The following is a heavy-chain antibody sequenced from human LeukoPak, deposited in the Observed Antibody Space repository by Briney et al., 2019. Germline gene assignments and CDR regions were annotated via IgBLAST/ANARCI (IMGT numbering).Heavy chain of an antibody. J-gene: IGHJ4*02. CDR3: ASWGRDIVVVPAQAFDY. CDR2: IYYSGST. Sequence: SETLSLTCTVSGGSISSYYWSWIRQPPGKGLEWIGYIYYSGSTNYNPSLKSRVTISVDTSKNQFSLKLSSVTAADTAVYYCASWGRDIVVVPAQAFDYWGQGTLVTVSS. D-gene: IGHD2-2*01. V-gene: IGHV4-59*01. CDR1: GGSISSYY.